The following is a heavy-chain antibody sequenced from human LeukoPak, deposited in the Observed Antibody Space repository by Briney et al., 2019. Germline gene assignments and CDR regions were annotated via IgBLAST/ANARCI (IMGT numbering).Heavy chain of an antibody. Sequence: GGSLRLSCAASGFTFSTYAMHWVRQAPGKGLEWVAVISYDGSNKYYADSVKGRFTISRDNSKNTLYLQMNSLRAEDTAVYYCARDVYDSSGYYFDYWGQGTLVTVSS. J-gene: IGHJ4*02. D-gene: IGHD3-22*01. CDR3: ARDVYDSSGYYFDY. CDR2: ISYDGSNK. V-gene: IGHV3-30-3*01. CDR1: GFTFSTYA.